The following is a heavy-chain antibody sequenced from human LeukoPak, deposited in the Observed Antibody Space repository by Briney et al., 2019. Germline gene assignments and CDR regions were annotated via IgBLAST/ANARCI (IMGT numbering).Heavy chain of an antibody. Sequence: GGSLRLSCAASGFTFSSYAMPWVRQAPGKGLEWVAVISYDGSNKYYADSVKGRFTISRDNSKNTLYLQMNSLRAEDTAVYYCAQSRGYYDSSGYYDYWGQGTLVTVSS. D-gene: IGHD3-22*01. J-gene: IGHJ4*02. CDR1: GFTFSSYA. V-gene: IGHV3-30-3*01. CDR2: ISYDGSNK. CDR3: AQSRGYYDSSGYYDY.